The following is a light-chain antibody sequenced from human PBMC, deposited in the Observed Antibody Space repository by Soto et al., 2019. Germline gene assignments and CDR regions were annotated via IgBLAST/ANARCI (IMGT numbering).Light chain of an antibody. V-gene: IGLV2-14*01. CDR2: EVS. J-gene: IGLJ2*01. CDR3: SSYTSSRTLI. Sequence: QSALTQPASVSGSPGQSITISCTGTSSDVGGYNYVSWYQQHPGKAPKLVIHEVSNRPSGVSNRFSGSKSGSTASLTISGLQAEDEDDYYCSSYTSSRTLIFGGGTQLTVL. CDR1: SSDVGGYNY.